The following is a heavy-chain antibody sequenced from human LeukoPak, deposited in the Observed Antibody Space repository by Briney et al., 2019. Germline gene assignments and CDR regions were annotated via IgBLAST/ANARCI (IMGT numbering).Heavy chain of an antibody. CDR2: ISYDGSNK. CDR1: GFTFSSYA. V-gene: IGHV3-30*14. Sequence: GGSLRLSCAASGFTFSSYAMHWVRQAPGKGLEWVAVISYDGSNKYYADSVKGRFTISRDNSKNTLYLQMNSLRAEDTAVYYCAREMKYDSSGYYYTNWFDPWGQGTLVTVSS. D-gene: IGHD3-22*01. CDR3: AREMKYDSSGYYYTNWFDP. J-gene: IGHJ5*02.